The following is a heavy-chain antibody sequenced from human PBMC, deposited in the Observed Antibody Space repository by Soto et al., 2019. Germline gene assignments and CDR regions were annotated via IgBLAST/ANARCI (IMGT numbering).Heavy chain of an antibody. CDR1: GGTFSSYT. CDR3: ARDHDSYYYNSSRSLRSPPNFDY. J-gene: IGHJ4*01. V-gene: IGHV1-69*04. Sequence: AVKVSCKASGGTFSSYTISWVRQAPGQGLEWMGRIIPILGIANYAQKFQGRVTITADKSTSTAYMELSSLRSEDTAVYYCARDHDSYYYNSSRSLRSPPNFDYWG. D-gene: IGHD3-22*01. CDR2: IIPILGIA.